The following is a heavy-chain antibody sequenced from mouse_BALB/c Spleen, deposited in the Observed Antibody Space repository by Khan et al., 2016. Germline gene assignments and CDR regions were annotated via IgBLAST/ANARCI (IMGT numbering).Heavy chain of an antibody. CDR2: ISYSGST. Sequence: EVQLQESGPGLVKPSQSLSLTCTVTGYSITSDYAWNWIRQFPGNKLEWMGYISYSGSTSYNPSLKSRISITRDTSKNQFFLQLNSVTTEDTATYYCARYYYGSSYFAYWGQGTTLTVSS. J-gene: IGHJ2*01. D-gene: IGHD1-1*01. CDR3: ARYYYGSSYFAY. CDR1: GYSITSDYA. V-gene: IGHV3-2*02.